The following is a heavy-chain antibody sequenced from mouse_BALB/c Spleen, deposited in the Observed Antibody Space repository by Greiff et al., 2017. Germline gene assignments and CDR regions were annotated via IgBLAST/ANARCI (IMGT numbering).Heavy chain of an antibody. CDR1: GFTFSSFG. J-gene: IGHJ2*01. CDR3: ARYGYHFDY. D-gene: IGHD2-2*01. V-gene: IGHV5-17*02. Sequence: EVQLVESGGGVVQPGGSRKLSCAASGFTFSSFGMHWIRQTPEKGLEWVAYISSGSSTIYYADTVKGRFTISRDNPKNTLFLQMTSLRSEDTAMYFCARYGYHFDYWGQGTTLTVSS. CDR2: ISSGSSTI.